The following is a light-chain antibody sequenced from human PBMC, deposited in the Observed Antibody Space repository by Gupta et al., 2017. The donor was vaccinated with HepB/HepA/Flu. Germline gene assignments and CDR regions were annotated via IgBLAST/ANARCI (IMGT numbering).Light chain of an antibody. CDR2: DAS. Sequence: AIRMTQSPSSFSASTGDRVTITCRASQGISNHLVWYQQKPGKAPKLLIFDASTWHRGVPSRFSGSGDGTGVTLTMSNRQLEDFASYYCQQDENYLSWRFGQGTKVEIK. CDR3: QQDENYLSWR. V-gene: IGKV1-8*01. CDR1: QGISNH. J-gene: IGKJ1*01.